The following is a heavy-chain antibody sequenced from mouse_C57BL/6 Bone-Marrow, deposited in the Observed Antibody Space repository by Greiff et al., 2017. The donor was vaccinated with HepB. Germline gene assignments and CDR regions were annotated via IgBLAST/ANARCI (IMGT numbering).Heavy chain of an antibody. CDR3: ARWYGSTFDY. CDR2: IDPSDSYT. Sequence: QVQLQQPGAELVMPGASVKLSCKASGYTFTSYWMHWVKQRPGQGLEWIGEIDPSDSYTNYNQKFKGKSTLTVDESSSTAYMQLSSLTSEDSAVYYCARWYGSTFDYWGQGTTLTVSS. J-gene: IGHJ2*01. D-gene: IGHD1-1*01. V-gene: IGHV1-69*01. CDR1: GYTFTSYW.